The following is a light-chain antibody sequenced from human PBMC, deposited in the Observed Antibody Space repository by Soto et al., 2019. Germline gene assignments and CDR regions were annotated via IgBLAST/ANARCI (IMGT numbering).Light chain of an antibody. CDR1: QQNSSNY. Sequence: VLTQSLCALSWSPGERASLSCRAGQQNSSNYLAWYQQKPGQAPRLLIYGASSRAAGIPGRFSGSGSGTDFTLTISSLQPDDFAVYYCQQYNSYIEPFGQGTKVDIK. V-gene: IGKV3-20*01. J-gene: IGKJ1*01. CDR2: GAS. CDR3: QQYNSYIEP.